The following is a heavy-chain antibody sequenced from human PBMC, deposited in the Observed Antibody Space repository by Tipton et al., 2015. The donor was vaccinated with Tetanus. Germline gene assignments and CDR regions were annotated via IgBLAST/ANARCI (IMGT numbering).Heavy chain of an antibody. CDR3: SRDQGSTISPYYSDY. CDR2: ISTSNGKT. D-gene: IGHD5/OR15-5a*01. V-gene: IGHV1-18*01. J-gene: IGHJ4*02. CDR1: GYSFSKYG. Sequence: QVQLVQSGAEVRKPGASVKVSCKTSGYSFSKYGVTWARQAPGQGLEWLGWISTSNGKTYYAQKFRGRATMTPDTSTGTAHLELGGLRSDDTAIYYCSRDQGSTISPYYSDYWGQGTLVPVTA.